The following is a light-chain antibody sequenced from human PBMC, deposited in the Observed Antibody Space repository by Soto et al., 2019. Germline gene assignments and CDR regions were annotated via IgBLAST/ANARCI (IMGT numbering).Light chain of an antibody. Sequence: DIQMTQSPSSLSASVGDSVTITRRASQTISTYLNWYQQKPGKAPRLLIYDASSLLSGVPSRFSGSGSGTDFTLNIAILQPEDFSTYYCHQRDRTACTFGQGTKVEI. V-gene: IGKV1-39*01. J-gene: IGKJ2*02. CDR2: DAS. CDR1: QTISTY. CDR3: HQRDRTACT.